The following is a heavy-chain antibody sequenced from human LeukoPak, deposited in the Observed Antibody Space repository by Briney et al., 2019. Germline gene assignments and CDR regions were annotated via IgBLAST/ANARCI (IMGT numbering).Heavy chain of an antibody. V-gene: IGHV1-46*01. J-gene: IGHJ6*03. CDR1: GYTFTSYY. CDR3: AREEAGSGRYYYYYYMDV. Sequence: ASVKVSCKASGYTFTSYYMHWVRQAPGQGLEWMGIINPSGGSTSYAQKFQGRVTMTRDMSTSTVYMELSSLRSEDTAVYYCAREEAGSGRYYYYYYMDVWGKGTTVTVSS. CDR2: INPSGGST. D-gene: IGHD6-13*01.